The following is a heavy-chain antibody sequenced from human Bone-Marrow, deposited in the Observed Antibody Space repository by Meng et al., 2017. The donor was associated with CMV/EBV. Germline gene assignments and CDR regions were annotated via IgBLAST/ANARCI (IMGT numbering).Heavy chain of an antibody. CDR2: IIPILGIA. Sequence: SVKVSCKASGGTFSSYAISWVRQAPGQGLEWMGGIIPILGIANYAQKFQGRVTITADKSTSTAYMELSSLRSEDTAVYYCATRDQWLFHFDYWGQGTLVTVSS. D-gene: IGHD3-22*01. CDR1: GGTFSSYA. CDR3: ATRDQWLFHFDY. V-gene: IGHV1-69*10. J-gene: IGHJ4*02.